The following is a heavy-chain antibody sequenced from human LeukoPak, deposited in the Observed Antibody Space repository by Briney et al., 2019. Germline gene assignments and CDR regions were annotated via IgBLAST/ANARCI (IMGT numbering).Heavy chain of an antibody. CDR3: ARLEEYYYDSSGYFKGDYDI. J-gene: IGHJ3*02. D-gene: IGHD3-22*01. V-gene: IGHV3-21*01. Sequence: GGSLRLSCAASGFTFNSYSMNWVRQAPGKGLEWVSSISSSSSYIYYADSVKGRFTISRDNAKNSLYLQMNSLRAEDTAVYYCARLEEYYYDSSGYFKGDYDIWGQGTMVTVSS. CDR2: ISSSSSYI. CDR1: GFTFNSYS.